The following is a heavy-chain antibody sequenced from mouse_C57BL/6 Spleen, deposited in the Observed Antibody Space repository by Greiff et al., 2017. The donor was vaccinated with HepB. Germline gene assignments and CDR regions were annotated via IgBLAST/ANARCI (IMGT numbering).Heavy chain of an antibody. D-gene: IGHD1-1*01. J-gene: IGHJ3*01. CDR2: FYPGSGSI. CDR3: ARHEEDYYGSSYGFAY. V-gene: IGHV1-62-2*01. Sequence: QVQLKQSGAELVKPGASVKLSCKASGYTFTEYTIHWVKQRSGQGLEWIGWFYPGSGSIKYNEKFKDKATLTADKSSSTVYMELSRLTSEDSAVYCCARHEEDYYGSSYGFAYWGQGTLVTVSA. CDR1: GYTFTEYT.